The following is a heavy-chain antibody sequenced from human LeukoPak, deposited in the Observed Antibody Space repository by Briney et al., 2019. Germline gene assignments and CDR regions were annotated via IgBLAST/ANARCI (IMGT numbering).Heavy chain of an antibody. V-gene: IGHV1-69*13. CDR1: GGTFSSYA. CDR2: IIPIFGTA. J-gene: IGHJ4*02. D-gene: IGHD3-22*01. CDR3: ARDRYDSSGYYVDY. Sequence: GASVKVSCKASGGTFSSYAISWVRQAPGQGLEWMGGIIPIFGTANYAQKFQGRATITADESTSTAYMELSSLRSEDTAVYYCARDRYDSSGYYVDYWGQGTLVTVSS.